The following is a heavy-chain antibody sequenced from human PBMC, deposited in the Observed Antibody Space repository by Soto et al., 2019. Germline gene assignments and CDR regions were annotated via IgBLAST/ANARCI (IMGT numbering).Heavy chain of an antibody. CDR2: ISAYNGNT. J-gene: IGHJ6*03. CDR1: GGTFSSYA. CDR3: ARVEYSGYDYYYYYYMDV. D-gene: IGHD5-12*01. V-gene: IGHV1-18*01. Sequence: ASVKVSCKASGGTFSSYAISWVRQAPGQGLEWMGWISAYNGNTNYAQKLQGRVTMTTDTSTSTAYMELRSLRSDDTAVYYCARVEYSGYDYYYYYYMDVWGKGTTVTVSS.